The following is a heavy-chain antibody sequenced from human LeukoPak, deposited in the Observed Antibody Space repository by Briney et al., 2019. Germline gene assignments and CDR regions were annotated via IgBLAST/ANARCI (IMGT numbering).Heavy chain of an antibody. CDR2: INPTGSST. V-gene: IGHV1-46*01. Sequence: ASVKVSCKASGFTFSSLFIHWVRQAPGQGLEWMGIINPTGSSTTYAQKFQGRVTMTRDTSTSTVYMELSSLRSEDTAVYYCARRPGSTDYYDAMDVWGQGTTVTVSS. CDR3: ARRPGSTDYYDAMDV. J-gene: IGHJ6*02. D-gene: IGHD1-26*01. CDR1: GFTFSSLF.